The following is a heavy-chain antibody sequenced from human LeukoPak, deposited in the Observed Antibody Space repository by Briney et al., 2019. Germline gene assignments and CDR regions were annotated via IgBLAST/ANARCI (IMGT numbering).Heavy chain of an antibody. CDR3: ARNPGTSTLDY. D-gene: IGHD5/OR15-5a*01. CDR2: ISYSGGT. V-gene: IGHV4-39*01. Sequence: SETLSLTCTVSGVSIGSNSHYWAWIRQPPGKGLGWLATISYSGGTQYNPSLKSRVTISLDTTKNQFSLKLSSVTAADTAVYYCARNPGTSTLDYWGERTLVTVSS. J-gene: IGHJ4*02. CDR1: GVSIGSNSHY.